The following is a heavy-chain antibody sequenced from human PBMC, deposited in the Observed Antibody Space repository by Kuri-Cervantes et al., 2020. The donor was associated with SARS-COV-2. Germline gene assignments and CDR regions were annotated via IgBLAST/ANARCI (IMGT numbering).Heavy chain of an antibody. D-gene: IGHD6-19*01. CDR3: AARRWLGVPIAPVELYIHV. CDR2: ISGNGDTT. Sequence: GGSLRLSCAASGFTFSNYAINWVRQGPGKGLEWVSEISGNGDTTFYADSVKGRFTVSRDNPKNTLYLQMSNLRAEDTAVYYCAARRWLGVPIAPVELYIHVRGQGTLVTVSS. V-gene: IGHV3-23*01. J-gene: IGHJ1*01. CDR1: GFTFSNYA.